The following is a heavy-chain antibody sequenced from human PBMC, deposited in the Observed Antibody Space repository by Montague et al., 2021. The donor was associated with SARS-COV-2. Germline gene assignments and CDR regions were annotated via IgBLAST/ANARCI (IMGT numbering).Heavy chain of an antibody. V-gene: IGHV3-30*04. CDR3: AKDAGWDYCRTPSCPGMDV. J-gene: IGHJ6*02. CDR2: ISYDGRRE. CDR1: GFTFSRYG. Sequence: SLRLSCAASGFTFSRYGMHWVRQAPGKGLEWVAVISYDGRREYYADSVKGRFTISRDNSKNAMYVQMSSLRVDDTALYYCAKDAGWDYCRTPSCPGMDVWGQGTTVTVSS. D-gene: IGHD2-2*01.